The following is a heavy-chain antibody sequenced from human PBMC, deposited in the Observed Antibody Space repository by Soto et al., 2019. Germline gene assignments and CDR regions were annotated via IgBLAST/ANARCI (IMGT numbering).Heavy chain of an antibody. CDR3: AKDLPEKPETIVATIKIFDY. CDR2: ISGSGGST. J-gene: IGHJ4*02. D-gene: IGHD5-12*01. CDR1: GFTFSSYA. V-gene: IGHV3-23*01. Sequence: GGSLRLSCAASGFTFSSYAMSLVRQAPGKGLEWVSAISGSGGSTYYADSVKGRFTISRDNSKNTLYLQMNSLRAEDTAVYYCAKDLPEKPETIVATIKIFDYWGQGTLVTVSS.